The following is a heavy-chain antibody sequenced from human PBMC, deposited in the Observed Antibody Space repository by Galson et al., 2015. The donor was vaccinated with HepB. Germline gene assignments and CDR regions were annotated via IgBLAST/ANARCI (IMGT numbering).Heavy chain of an antibody. D-gene: IGHD6-13*01. CDR1: GDTFSQYG. CDR2: ISAYNGTT. J-gene: IGHJ5*02. V-gene: IGHV1-18*01. CDR3: ARGRYGTAATDL. Sequence: SVKVSCKASGDTFSQYGMTWVRQAPGQGLEWMGGISAYNGTTNYAQKFQSRVTMTADTSTTTAYMELRSLRSDDTAVYYCARGRYGTAATDLWGQGTLVTVSS.